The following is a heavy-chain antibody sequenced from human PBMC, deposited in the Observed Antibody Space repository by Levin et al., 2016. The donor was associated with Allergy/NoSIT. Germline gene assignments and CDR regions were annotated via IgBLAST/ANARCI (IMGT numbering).Heavy chain of an antibody. V-gene: IGHV3-66*01. CDR1: GFTVSSNY. CDR2: IYSGGST. Sequence: GESLKISCAASGFTVSSNYMSWVRQAPGKGLEWVSVIYSGGSTFYADSVKGRFTVSRDSSKNTLYLQMNSLRAGDTAVYYCTRESLDISMIAEGDAFDIWGQGTMVTVSS. D-gene: IGHD3-22*01. CDR3: TRESLDISMIAEGDAFDI. J-gene: IGHJ3*02.